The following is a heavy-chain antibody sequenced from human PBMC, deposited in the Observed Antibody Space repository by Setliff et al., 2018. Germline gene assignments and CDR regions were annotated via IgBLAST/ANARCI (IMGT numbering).Heavy chain of an antibody. CDR1: GGSFSNHY. D-gene: IGHD1-26*01. CDR3: ASRNSDGGPEYFQH. Sequence: SETLSLTCAVSGGSFSNHYWTWIRQTPGKGLEWIGSIYYSGSTYYNPSLKSRVTISVDTSKNQISLKLMSVTAADTAVYYCASRNSDGGPEYFQHWGQGALVTVSS. V-gene: IGHV4-39*07. J-gene: IGHJ1*01. CDR2: IYYSGST.